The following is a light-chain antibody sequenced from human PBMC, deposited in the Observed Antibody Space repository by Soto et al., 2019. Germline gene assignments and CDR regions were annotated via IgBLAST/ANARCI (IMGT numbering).Light chain of an antibody. CDR2: DVS. Sequence: QSALTQPPSVSGSPGQSVTISCTGTSSDVGSYNRVSWYQQPPGTAPKLMIYDVSNRPSGIPDRFSGSKSGNAASLTISGLQAEDEADYYCNSYSGGNTLYVFGSGTKVTVL. J-gene: IGLJ1*01. CDR1: SSDVGSYNR. CDR3: NSYSGGNTLYV. V-gene: IGLV2-18*02.